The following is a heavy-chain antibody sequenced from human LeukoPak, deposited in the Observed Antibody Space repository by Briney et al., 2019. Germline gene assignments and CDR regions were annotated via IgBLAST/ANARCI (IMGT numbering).Heavy chain of an antibody. D-gene: IGHD3-16*01. V-gene: IGHV4-30-4*01. Sequence: SETLSLTCTVSGGSISSGDYYWSWIRQPPGKGLEWIGYIYYSGSTYYNPSLKSRVTISVDTSKNQFSLKLSSVTAADTAVYYCAREDVKGYAFDTWGQGTMVTVSS. CDR3: AREDVKGYAFDT. CDR2: IYYSGST. J-gene: IGHJ3*02. CDR1: GGSISSGDYY.